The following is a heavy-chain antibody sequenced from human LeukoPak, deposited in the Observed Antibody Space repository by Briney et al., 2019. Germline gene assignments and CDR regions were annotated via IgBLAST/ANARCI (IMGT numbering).Heavy chain of an antibody. D-gene: IGHD3-3*01. CDR1: GFTFSDYY. CDR3: ARVSTPKRGVVITNYYYYYGMDV. J-gene: IGHJ6*02. V-gene: IGHV3-11*01. CDR2: ISSGGSTI. Sequence: PGGSLRLSCAASGFTFSDYYMSWIRQAPGKGLEWVSYISSGGSTIYYADSVEGRFTISRDNAKNSLYLQMNSLRAEDTAVYYCARVSTPKRGVVITNYYYYYGMDVWGQGTTVTVSS.